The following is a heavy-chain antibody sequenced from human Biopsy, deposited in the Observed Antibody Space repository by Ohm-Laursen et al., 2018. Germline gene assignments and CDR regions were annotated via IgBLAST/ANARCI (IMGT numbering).Heavy chain of an antibody. J-gene: IGHJ1*01. Sequence: SVKVSCKAPGVTFSNYGVNWVRQAPGQGLEWLGGNIPILGTGNYAQKFQDRVTVAADTSTSTATMELRSLRSDDTAVYYCATKLTGYFHHWGQGTLVIVSS. CDR1: GVTFSNYG. V-gene: IGHV1-69*06. D-gene: IGHD3-9*01. CDR2: NIPILGTG. CDR3: ATKLTGYFHH.